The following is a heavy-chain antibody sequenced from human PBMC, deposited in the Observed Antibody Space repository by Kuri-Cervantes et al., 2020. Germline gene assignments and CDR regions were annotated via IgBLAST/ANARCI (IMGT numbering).Heavy chain of an antibody. J-gene: IGHJ6*02. CDR3: AKNSPEIWFGELLYPFYYYGMDV. D-gene: IGHD3-10*01. CDR1: GFTFSSYG. CDR2: ISYDGSNK. Sequence: GESLKISCAASGFTFSSYGMHWVRQAPGKGLEWVAVISYDGSNKYYADSVKGRFTISRDNSKNTLYLQMNSLRAEDTAVYYCAKNSPEIWFGELLYPFYYYGMDVWGQGTTVTVSS. V-gene: IGHV3-30*18.